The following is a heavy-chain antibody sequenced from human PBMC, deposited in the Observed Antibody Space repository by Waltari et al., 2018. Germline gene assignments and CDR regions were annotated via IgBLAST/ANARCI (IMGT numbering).Heavy chain of an antibody. CDR2: VSYSETT. D-gene: IGHD3-10*01. CDR1: GDSLSSYY. V-gene: IGHV4-59*08. Sequence: QVQLQESGPGLVRPSETLSRTCTVSGDSLSSYYWTWIRQPPGSQLEWSGHVSYSETTIYNPSLESRVTISLDTSKNQFSLELTSVTAADTAVYYCARRVAMVAPSGIGSWLDPWGQGTLVTVSS. J-gene: IGHJ5*02. CDR3: ARRVAMVAPSGIGSWLDP.